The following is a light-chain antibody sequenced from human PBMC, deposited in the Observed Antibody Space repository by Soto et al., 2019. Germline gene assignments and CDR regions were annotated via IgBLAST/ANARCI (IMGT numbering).Light chain of an antibody. Sequence: DIQMTQSPSSLSAYVGDRVTITCRASQYINTYLNWFQQKPGKAPELLIYAASSLQGGVPSRFSGSGSGTDFTLTISSLQPEDFATDYCQQSYSTPRTFGLGTKVEIK. J-gene: IGKJ1*01. V-gene: IGKV1-39*01. CDR3: QQSYSTPRT. CDR1: QYINTY. CDR2: AAS.